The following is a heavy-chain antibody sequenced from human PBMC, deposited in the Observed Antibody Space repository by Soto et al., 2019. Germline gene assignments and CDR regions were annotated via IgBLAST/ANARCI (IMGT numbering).Heavy chain of an antibody. CDR3: ARVKKKGLATTNFDY. CDR2: IYYSGST. CDR1: GGSISSGGYY. V-gene: IGHV4-31*03. D-gene: IGHD5-12*01. Sequence: PSETLSLTCTVSGGSISSGGYYWSWIRQHPGKGLEWIGYIYYSGSTYYNPSLKSRVTISVDTSKNQFSLKLSSVTAADTAVYYCARVKKKGLATTNFDYWGQGTLVTVSS. J-gene: IGHJ4*02.